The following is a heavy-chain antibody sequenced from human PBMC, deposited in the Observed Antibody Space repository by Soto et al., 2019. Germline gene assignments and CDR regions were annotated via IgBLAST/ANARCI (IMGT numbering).Heavy chain of an antibody. D-gene: IGHD5-12*01. J-gene: IGHJ4*02. CDR3: ARDWSYSGFEDF. V-gene: IGHV3-7*03. CDR2: INQDGSEI. Sequence: PGGSLRLSCEVSGFTFSFYWMSRVRQAPGKGLEWVANINQDGSEINFVDSVKGRFTISRDNAKNLLYLQMNSLRVEDTAVYYCARDWSYSGFEDFWGQGTQVTVSS. CDR1: GFTFSFYW.